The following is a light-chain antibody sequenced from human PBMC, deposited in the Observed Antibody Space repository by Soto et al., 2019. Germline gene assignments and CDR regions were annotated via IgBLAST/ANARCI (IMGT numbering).Light chain of an antibody. CDR3: QQYHSTSRGT. V-gene: IGKV4-1*01. J-gene: IGKJ5*01. Sequence: DIVLTQSPDSLAVSLGERATINCKSSQSVLYSSNNKNYLAWYQQKPGQPPKLLIYWSSTRESGVPDRFSGSGSGTDFTLTISSLQAEDVAVYYCQQYHSTSRGTFGQGTRLEIK. CDR1: QSVLYSSNNKNY. CDR2: WSS.